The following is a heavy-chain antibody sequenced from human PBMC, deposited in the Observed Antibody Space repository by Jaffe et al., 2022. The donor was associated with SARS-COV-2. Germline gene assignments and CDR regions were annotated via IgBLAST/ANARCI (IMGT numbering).Heavy chain of an antibody. J-gene: IGHJ4*02. CDR2: ISWNSDSI. V-gene: IGHV3-9*01. Sequence: EVQLVESGGGLAQPGRSLRLSCAASGFRFDDFAMHWVRQAPGKGLEWVSGISWNSDSIAYADSVKGRFTTSRDNAKNSLYLQMNSLRPEDTAFYYCARDGGRRGISVDGLDNWGRGTLLTVSS. D-gene: IGHD6-19*01. CDR3: ARDGGRRGISVDGLDN. CDR1: GFRFDDFA.